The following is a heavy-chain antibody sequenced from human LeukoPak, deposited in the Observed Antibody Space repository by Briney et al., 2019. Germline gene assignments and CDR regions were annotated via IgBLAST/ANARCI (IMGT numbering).Heavy chain of an antibody. CDR2: IKQDGSEK. Sequence: GGSLRLSCAASGLTFSNYWMDWVRQAPGKGLEWVANIKQDGSEKNYVDSVKGRFIISRDNAKNSLDLHMNSLRAEDTAVFYCAREAGTGERWYFDLWGRGTLVTVSS. CDR3: AREAGTGERWYFDL. D-gene: IGHD7-27*01. V-gene: IGHV3-7*01. CDR1: GLTFSNYW. J-gene: IGHJ2*01.